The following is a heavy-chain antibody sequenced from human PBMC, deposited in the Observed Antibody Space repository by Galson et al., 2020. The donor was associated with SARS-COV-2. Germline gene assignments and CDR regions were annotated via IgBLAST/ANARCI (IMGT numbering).Heavy chain of an antibody. D-gene: IGHD2-15*01. J-gene: IGHJ4*02. CDR1: GFTFSIYW. V-gene: IGHV3-7*03. Sequence: GGSLRLSCAASGFTFSIYWMTWVRQAPGKGLEWVANIKHDGNEKYYMESVKGRFTISRDNAKNSLYLQMNSLRDEDTAVYFCARVDCSGGSCYPGKYWGQGTLVTVSS. CDR2: IKHDGNEK. CDR3: ARVDCSGGSCYPGKY.